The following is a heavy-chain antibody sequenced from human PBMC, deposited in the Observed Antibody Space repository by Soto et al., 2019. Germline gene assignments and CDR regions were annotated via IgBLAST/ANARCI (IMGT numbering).Heavy chain of an antibody. CDR3: ARSIAVAGLDY. CDR1: GFIFSTYA. D-gene: IGHD6-19*01. V-gene: IGHV3-30-3*01. Sequence: PVGSLRLSCAASGFIFSTYAMHWVRQAPGKGLEWVAVISNDGGKKYFGDSVKGRFTIPRDNSKNTVYLQMNSLRDEDTAVYYCARSIAVAGLDYWGQGTQVTVSS. CDR2: ISNDGGKK. J-gene: IGHJ4*02.